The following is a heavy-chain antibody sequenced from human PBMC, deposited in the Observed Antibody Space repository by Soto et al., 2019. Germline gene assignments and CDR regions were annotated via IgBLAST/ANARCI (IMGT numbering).Heavy chain of an antibody. D-gene: IGHD6-13*01. CDR3: AKEGSSWYYYYMDV. CDR1: GFTFSSYA. CDR2: ISGSGGST. V-gene: IGHV3-23*01. J-gene: IGHJ6*03. Sequence: GGSLRLSCAASGFTFSSYAMSWVRQAPGKGLEWVSAISGSGGSTYYADSVKGRFTISRDNSKNTPYLQMNSLRAEDTAVYYCAKEGSSWYYYYMDVWGKGTTVTVSS.